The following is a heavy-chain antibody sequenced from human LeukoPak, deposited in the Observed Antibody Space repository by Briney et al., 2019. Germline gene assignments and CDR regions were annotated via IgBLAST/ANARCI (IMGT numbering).Heavy chain of an antibody. CDR3: AKEKGTYDSSGYYHRGYFDY. J-gene: IGHJ4*02. D-gene: IGHD3-22*01. Sequence: GGSLRLSCAASEFTFSSYAMSWVCQAPGKGLEWVSAISNSGGSTYYADSVKGRFTISRDNSKNTLYLQMNSLRAEDTAVYYCAKEKGTYDSSGYYHRGYFDYWGQGTLVTVSS. V-gene: IGHV3-23*01. CDR2: ISNSGGST. CDR1: EFTFSSYA.